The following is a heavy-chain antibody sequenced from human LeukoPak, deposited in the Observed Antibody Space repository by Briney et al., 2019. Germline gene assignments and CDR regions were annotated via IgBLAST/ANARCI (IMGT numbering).Heavy chain of an antibody. CDR1: GASIRSYF. D-gene: IGHD2-15*01. CDR2: VYDNDIS. J-gene: IGHJ3*02. CDR3: ARGLVLAIDDAFDI. V-gene: IGHV4-59*01. Sequence: ETLSLTCSVSGASIRSYFWSWIRQSPGKGLEWIGYVYDNDISNFNPSLESRVTILVDRSKSQFSLKLRSVTAADTAVYYCARGLVLAIDDAFDIWGPGTMVTVSS.